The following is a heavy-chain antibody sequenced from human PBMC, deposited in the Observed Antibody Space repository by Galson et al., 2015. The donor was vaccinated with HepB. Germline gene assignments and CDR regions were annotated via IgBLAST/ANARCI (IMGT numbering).Heavy chain of an antibody. CDR1: GYTFTSYG. Sequence: SVKVSCKASGYTFTSYGISWVRQAPGQGLEWMGWISAYNGNTNYAQKLQGRVTMTTDTSTSTAYMELRSLRSDDTAVYSCARDRRSSGWLDAFDIWGQGTMVTVSS. D-gene: IGHD6-19*01. J-gene: IGHJ3*02. CDR2: ISAYNGNT. V-gene: IGHV1-18*04. CDR3: ARDRRSSGWLDAFDI.